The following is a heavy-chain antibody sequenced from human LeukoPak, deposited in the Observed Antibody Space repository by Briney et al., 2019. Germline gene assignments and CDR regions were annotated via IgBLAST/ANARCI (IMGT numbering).Heavy chain of an antibody. D-gene: IGHD5-12*01. V-gene: IGHV4-59*01. Sequence: SETLSLTCTVSGGSISSYYWSWIRQPPGKGLEWIGYIFYSGSTNYNPSLKSRVTISVDTSKNQFSLKLSSVTAADTAVYYCARDSGYSGYGNWFDPWGQGTLVTVSS. J-gene: IGHJ5*02. CDR2: IFYSGST. CDR3: ARDSGYSGYGNWFDP. CDR1: GGSISSYY.